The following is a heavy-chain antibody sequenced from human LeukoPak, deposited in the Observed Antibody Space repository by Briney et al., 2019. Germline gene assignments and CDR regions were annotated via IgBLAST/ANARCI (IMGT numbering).Heavy chain of an antibody. CDR1: GFTVSNNY. CDR2: IERGGST. Sequence: GGSLRLSCAASGFTVSNNYMSWVRQAPGKGLEWVSTIERGGSTFYAGSVQGRFTISRDNSKNTLYLQMNSLRAEDTALYYCGRGGYDMHDWGQGTTVSVSS. J-gene: IGHJ6*02. V-gene: IGHV3-66*01. D-gene: IGHD2-2*01. CDR3: GRGGYDMHD.